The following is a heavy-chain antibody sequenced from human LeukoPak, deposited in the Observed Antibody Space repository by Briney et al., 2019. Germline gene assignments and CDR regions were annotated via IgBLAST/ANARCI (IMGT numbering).Heavy chain of an antibody. D-gene: IGHD6-13*01. CDR3: VNGWVAAGTGFDY. CDR1: GFTVSSNY. CDR2: IYSGGST. J-gene: IGHJ4*02. V-gene: IGHV3-53*05. Sequence: GGSLRLSCAASGFTVSSNYMSWVRQAPGKGLEWVSVIYSGGSTYYADSVKGRFTISRDNSKNTLYLQMSSLRAEDTAVYYCVNGWVAAGTGFDYWGQGTLVTVSS.